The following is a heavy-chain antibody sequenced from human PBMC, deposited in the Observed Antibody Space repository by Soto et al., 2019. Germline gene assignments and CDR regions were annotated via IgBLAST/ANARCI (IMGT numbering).Heavy chain of an antibody. CDR3: AKDWPGTSSVTSDF. CDR2: IINSGATT. V-gene: IGHV3-23*01. D-gene: IGHD4-17*01. J-gene: IGHJ4*02. CDR1: GFDFSTYA. Sequence: EVHLLESGGTLVQPGGSLRLSYAASGFDFSTYAMTWVRQAPGKGLEWVSGIINSGATTYYADSVKGRFTISRDNSRNTLYLQMNSLRVDDTAMYYCAKDWPGTSSVTSDFWGQGTLVTVSS.